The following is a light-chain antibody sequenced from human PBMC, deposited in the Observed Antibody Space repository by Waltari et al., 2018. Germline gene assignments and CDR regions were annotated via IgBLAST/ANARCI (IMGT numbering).Light chain of an antibody. CDR2: GVS. CDR3: QQILSIPYT. CDR1: QSITSN. J-gene: IGKJ2*01. Sequence: DIQMTQSPSSLSASVGDRVTITCRARQSITSNLNWFQQKPGRDPNVLFYGVSNLESGVPSRFSGGGSGTDFTLTVSSLQPEDFATYYCQQILSIPYTFGQGTKLEI. V-gene: IGKV1-39*01.